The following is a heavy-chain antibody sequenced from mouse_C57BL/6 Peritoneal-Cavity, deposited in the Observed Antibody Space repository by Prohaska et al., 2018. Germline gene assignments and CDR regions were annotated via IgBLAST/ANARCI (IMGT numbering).Heavy chain of an antibody. J-gene: IGHJ4*01. Sequence: DKGLEWVAYISSGSSTIYYADTVKGRFTISRDNAKNTLFLQMTSLRSEDTAMYYCARPMAMDYWGQGTSVTVSS. CDR3: ARPMAMDY. V-gene: IGHV5-17*01. CDR2: ISSGSSTI.